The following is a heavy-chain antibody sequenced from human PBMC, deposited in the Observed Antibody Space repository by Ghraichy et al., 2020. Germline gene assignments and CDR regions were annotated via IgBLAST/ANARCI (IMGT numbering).Heavy chain of an antibody. D-gene: IGHD2-8*01. V-gene: IGHV4-61*01. Sequence: SETLSLTCTVSGGSVSSGSYYWSWIRQPPGKGLEWIGYIYYSGSTNYNPSLKSRVTISVDTSKNQFSLKLSSVTAADTAVYYCARVISAFNEGAFDIWGQGTMVTVSS. CDR2: IYYSGST. J-gene: IGHJ3*02. CDR1: GGSVSSGSYY. CDR3: ARVISAFNEGAFDI.